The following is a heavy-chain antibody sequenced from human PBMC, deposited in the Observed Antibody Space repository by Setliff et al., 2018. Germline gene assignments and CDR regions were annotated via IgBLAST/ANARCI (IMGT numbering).Heavy chain of an antibody. CDR2: ISAYSGNT. Sequence: RASVKVSCKASGYTFNHYGITWVRQAPGEGLEWMGWISAYSGNTFYAPQFQGRLFMTTDTSTNTAYMELRNLTSDDTAAYFCERLVRYCTRVTCQRSSDGDFWGQGTPVTVSS. CDR1: GYTFNHYG. D-gene: IGHD2-15*01. CDR3: ERLVRYCTRVTCQRSSDGDF. V-gene: IGHV1-18*01. J-gene: IGHJ4*02.